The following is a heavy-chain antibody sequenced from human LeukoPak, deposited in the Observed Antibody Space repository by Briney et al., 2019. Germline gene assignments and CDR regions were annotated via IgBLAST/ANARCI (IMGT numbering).Heavy chain of an antibody. V-gene: IGHV4-39*07. CDR1: GVSVSSGSHF. J-gene: IGHJ4*02. CDR3: ARGGSYFGQGDAY. CDR2: MHSTGST. Sequence: PSETLSLTCTVSGVSVSSGSHFWGWIRQPPGKGLEWIGCMHSTGSTFDNPSLKSRVTVSLDASNNQFSLWLSSVTAADTAVYYCARGGSYFGQGDAYWGQAT. D-gene: IGHD3-10*01.